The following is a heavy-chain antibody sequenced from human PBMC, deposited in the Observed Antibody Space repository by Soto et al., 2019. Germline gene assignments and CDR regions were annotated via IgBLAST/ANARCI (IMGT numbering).Heavy chain of an antibody. J-gene: IGHJ6*02. V-gene: IGHV3-23*01. D-gene: IGHD5-12*01. CDR2: ISGSGGST. CDR3: AKDGNSGYSLYYYGMDV. CDR1: GFTFSSYA. Sequence: EVQLLESGGGLVQPGGSLRLSCAASGFTFSSYAMSWVRQAPGKGLEWVSAISGSGGSTYYADSVKGRFTISRDNSKNTLYQQMNSLRAEDTAVYYCAKDGNSGYSLYYYGMDVWGQGTTVTVSS.